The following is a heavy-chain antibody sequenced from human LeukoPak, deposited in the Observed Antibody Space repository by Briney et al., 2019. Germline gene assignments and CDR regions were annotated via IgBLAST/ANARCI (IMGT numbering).Heavy chain of an antibody. CDR2: ISSASRPTI. CDR1: GFTFSRYS. V-gene: IGHV3-48*04. CDR3: ARDIAVAGTPYYLDY. Sequence: GGSLRLSCAASGFTFSRYSMNWVRQAPGKGLEWVSYISSASRPTIYYADSVKGRFTISRDNAKNSLYLQMTSLRVEDTAVYYCARDIAVAGTPYYLDYWGQGTLVTVSS. J-gene: IGHJ4*02. D-gene: IGHD6-19*01.